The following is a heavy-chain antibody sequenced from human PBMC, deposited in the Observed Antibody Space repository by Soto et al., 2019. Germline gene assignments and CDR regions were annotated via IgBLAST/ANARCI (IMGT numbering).Heavy chain of an antibody. J-gene: IGHJ6*02. CDR3: ARDFPGGNYYGMDV. V-gene: IGHV3-53*01. CDR1: GFTVSSNY. CDR2: IYSGGST. D-gene: IGHD3-10*01. Sequence: GGSLRLSCAASGFTVSSNYMSWVRQAPGKGLEWVSVIYSGGSTYYADSVKGRFTISRDNSKNTLYLQMNSLGAEDTAVYYCARDFPGGNYYGMDVWGQGTTVTVSS.